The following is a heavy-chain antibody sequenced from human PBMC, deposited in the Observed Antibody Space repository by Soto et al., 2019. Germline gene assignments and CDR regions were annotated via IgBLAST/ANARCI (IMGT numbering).Heavy chain of an antibody. CDR3: ARGIGYYFDY. V-gene: IGHV4-39*01. D-gene: IGHD5-12*01. J-gene: IGHJ4*02. CDR2: IHYSGST. CDR1: GGSISSSSYF. Sequence: SSETLSLTCSVSGGSISSSSYFWGWIRQPPGKGLECIGNIHYSGSTYYNPSLKSRVTISVDTSKTQSSPKLTSVSAADSAVYDCARGIGYYFDYWGQGTLVTVSS.